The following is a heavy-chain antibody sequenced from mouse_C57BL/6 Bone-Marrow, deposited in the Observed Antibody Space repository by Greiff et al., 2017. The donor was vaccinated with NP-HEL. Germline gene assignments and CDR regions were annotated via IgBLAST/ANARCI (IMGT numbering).Heavy chain of an antibody. Sequence: VKLVESGPGLVQPSQSLSITCTVSGFSLTSYGVHWVRQSPGKGLEWLGVIWRGGSTDYNAAFMSRLSITKDNSKSQVFFKMNSLQADDTAIYYCAKKRGYYDYDATWFAYWGQGTLVTVSA. D-gene: IGHD2-4*01. CDR1: GFSLTSYG. J-gene: IGHJ3*01. V-gene: IGHV2-5*01. CDR2: IWRGGST. CDR3: AKKRGYYDYDATWFAY.